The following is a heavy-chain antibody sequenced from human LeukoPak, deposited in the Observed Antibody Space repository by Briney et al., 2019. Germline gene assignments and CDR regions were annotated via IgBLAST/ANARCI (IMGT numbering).Heavy chain of an antibody. CDR2: ISSSGGTI. Sequence: GGSLRLPCAASGFTFSDSYRSWIRQVPGKGLEWISYISSSGGTIYYADSVKGRFTISRDNAKNSLYLQMNSLRAEDTAVYYCAKEGGDWGEGYFDYWGQGTLVTVSS. J-gene: IGHJ4*02. CDR3: AKEGGDWGEGYFDY. V-gene: IGHV3-11*01. D-gene: IGHD7-27*01. CDR1: GFTFSDSY.